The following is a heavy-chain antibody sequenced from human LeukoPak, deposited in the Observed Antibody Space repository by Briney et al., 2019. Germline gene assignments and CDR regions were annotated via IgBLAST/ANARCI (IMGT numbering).Heavy chain of an antibody. V-gene: IGHV4-59*01. D-gene: IGHD5-12*01. CDR2: IYYSGST. CDR1: GGSISSYY. Sequence: SETLSLTCTVSGGSISSYYWSWIRQPPGKGLEWIGFIYYSGSTNYNPSLKSRVTISVDTSKNQFSLKLSSVTAADTAVYYCARGSSGYDYYYYGMDVWGQGTTVTVS. CDR3: ARGSSGYDYYYYGMDV. J-gene: IGHJ6*02.